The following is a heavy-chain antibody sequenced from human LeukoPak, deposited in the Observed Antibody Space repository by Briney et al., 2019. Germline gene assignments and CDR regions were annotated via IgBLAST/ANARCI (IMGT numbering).Heavy chain of an antibody. V-gene: IGHV4-34*01. CDR3: ARENWNAKYYFDY. J-gene: IGHJ4*02. CDR2: INHSGST. D-gene: IGHD1-1*01. Sequence: SETLSLTCAVYGGSFSGYYWSWIRQPPGKGLEWIGEINHSGSTNYNPSLKSRVTISVDTSKNQFSLKLSSVTAADTAMYYCARENWNAKYYFDYWGQGTLVTVSS. CDR1: GGSFSGYY.